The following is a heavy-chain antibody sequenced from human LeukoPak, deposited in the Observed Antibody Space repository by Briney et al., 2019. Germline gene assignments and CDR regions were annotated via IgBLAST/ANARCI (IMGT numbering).Heavy chain of an antibody. CDR3: ARGRITIFGVVTNAHYYYMDV. CDR1: GDTFSSYA. J-gene: IGHJ6*03. Sequence: SVKVSCKASGDTFSSYAISWVRQAPGQGLEWMGGIIPIFGTANYAQKFQGRVTITADESTSTAYMELSSLRSEDTAVYYCARGRITIFGVVTNAHYYYMDVWGKGTTVTVSS. D-gene: IGHD3-3*01. CDR2: IIPIFGTA. V-gene: IGHV1-69*01.